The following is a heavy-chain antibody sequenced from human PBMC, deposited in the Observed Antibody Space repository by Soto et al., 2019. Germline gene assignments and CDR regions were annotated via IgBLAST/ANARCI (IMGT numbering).Heavy chain of an antibody. CDR3: AREGAMALRFDGDYYYGMDV. CDR1: GYTFTGYY. D-gene: IGHD5-18*01. Sequence: ASVKVSCKASGYTFTGYYMHWVRQAPGQGLEWMGWINPNSGGTNYAQKFQGRVTMTRDTSISTAYMELSRLRSDDTAMYYCAREGAMALRFDGDYYYGMDVWGQGTTVTVSS. CDR2: INPNSGGT. V-gene: IGHV1-2*02. J-gene: IGHJ6*02.